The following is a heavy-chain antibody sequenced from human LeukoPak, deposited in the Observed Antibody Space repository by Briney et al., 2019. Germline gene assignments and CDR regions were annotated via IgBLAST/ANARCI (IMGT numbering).Heavy chain of an antibody. D-gene: IGHD5-24*01. Sequence: GGSLRLSCVASGFTFSNAWMNWVRQAPGKGLQWVSVIYSGGGTYYADSVKGRFTISRDNSKNTLYLQVNSLRAEDTAVYFCARLGRDGYIDYWGQGTLVTVSS. J-gene: IGHJ4*02. CDR1: GFTFSNAW. CDR2: IYSGGGT. CDR3: ARLGRDGYIDY. V-gene: IGHV3-53*01.